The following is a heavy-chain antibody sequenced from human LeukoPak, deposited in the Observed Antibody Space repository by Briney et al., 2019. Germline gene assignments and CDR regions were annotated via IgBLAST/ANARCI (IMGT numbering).Heavy chain of an antibody. D-gene: IGHD5-12*01. Sequence: GASVKVSCKASGYTFTSYDINWVRQATGQGLEWMGWMNPNSGNTGYAQKFQGRVTMTRNTSISTAYMELSSLRSDDTAVYYCASQTGYDYGRYFDYWGQGTMVTVSS. CDR1: GYTFTSYD. CDR2: MNPNSGNT. J-gene: IGHJ4*02. V-gene: IGHV1-8*01. CDR3: ASQTGYDYGRYFDY.